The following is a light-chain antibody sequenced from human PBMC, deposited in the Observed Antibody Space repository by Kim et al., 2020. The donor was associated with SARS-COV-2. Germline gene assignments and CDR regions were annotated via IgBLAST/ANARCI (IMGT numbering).Light chain of an antibody. Sequence: VSPGQTASISCSGDILGNIDTYWYQQKPGQSPVLVIYQDNRRPSGIPQRFSGSNAGNTATLTISGTQVMDEADYYCQAWDRYTVIFGGGTQLTVL. CDR2: QDN. J-gene: IGLJ2*01. CDR1: ILGNID. CDR3: QAWDRYTVI. V-gene: IGLV3-1*01.